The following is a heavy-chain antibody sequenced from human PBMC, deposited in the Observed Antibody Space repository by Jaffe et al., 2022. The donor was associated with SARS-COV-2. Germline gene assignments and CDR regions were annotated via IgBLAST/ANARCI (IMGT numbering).Heavy chain of an antibody. CDR2: IWHDGSSK. CDR1: GLTFSNYG. CDR3: ATDRSIGWFDY. Sequence: QVQLVESGGGVVQPGRSLRLSCAASGLTFSNYGMHWIRQAPGKGLEWVAFIWHDGSSKYYADSVKGRFTISRDDSKNTLYLQMNSLRAEDTAVYYCATDRSIGWFDYWGQGSLVTVSS. V-gene: IGHV3-33*01. J-gene: IGHJ5*01. D-gene: IGHD3-3*02.